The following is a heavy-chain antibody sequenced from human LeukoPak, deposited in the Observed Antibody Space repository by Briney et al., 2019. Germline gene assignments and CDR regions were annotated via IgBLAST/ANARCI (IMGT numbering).Heavy chain of an antibody. Sequence: GGSLRLSCEGSGFVFSIYAIHWIRQSPDRGLEWVAVIASDGSYTDYVHSLKDRLTISRDNSKNTVYLDVTSLTPEDAAVYYCAREGTYSDYWSGYFENWGQGTRVIVSS. D-gene: IGHD3-3*01. CDR2: IASDGSYT. V-gene: IGHV3-30*04. J-gene: IGHJ4*02. CDR1: GFVFSIYA. CDR3: AREGTYSDYWSGYFEN.